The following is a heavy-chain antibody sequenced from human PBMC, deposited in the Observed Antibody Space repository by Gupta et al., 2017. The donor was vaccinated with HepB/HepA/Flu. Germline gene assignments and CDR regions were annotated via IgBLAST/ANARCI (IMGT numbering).Heavy chain of an antibody. J-gene: IGHJ1*01. V-gene: IGHV4-4*02. CDR2: IYGSGNT. Sequence: QVQLQESGPGRVKPSGTLSLTCAVSGGSLSSSSLWSWVRQPPGKGLEWIGEIYGSGNTNYNPSLKSRVTISIDKSKNQFSLKLSSVTAADTAVYYCATMKDYFDSSGYLTEYFQHWGQGTLVIVSS. CDR3: ATMKDYFDSSGYLTEYFQH. CDR1: GGSLSSSSL. D-gene: IGHD3-22*01.